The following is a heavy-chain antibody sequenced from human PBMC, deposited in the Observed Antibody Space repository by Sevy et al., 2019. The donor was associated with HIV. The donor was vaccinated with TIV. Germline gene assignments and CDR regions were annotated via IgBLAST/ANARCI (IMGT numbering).Heavy chain of an antibody. CDR2: ISYDRSDK. V-gene: IGHV3-30*06. J-gene: IGHJ4*02. CDR3: ARAFSSYYFDY. Sequence: GGSLRLSCAASGFTFGSYGMHWVRQAPGKGLEWVAYISYDRSDKNYADSVKGRFTISRVNSKNTVFLQLNSLRPEDTSVYYCARAFSSYYFDYWGQGTLVTVSS. CDR1: GFTFGSYG.